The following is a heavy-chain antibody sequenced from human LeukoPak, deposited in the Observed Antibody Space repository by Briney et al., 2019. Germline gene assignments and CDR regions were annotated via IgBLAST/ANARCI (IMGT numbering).Heavy chain of an antibody. CDR3: ARERAPIAVAGNAGALDI. CDR2: INPSGGST. J-gene: IGHJ3*02. Sequence: ASVKVSCKASGYTFTSYYMHWVRQAPGQGLEWMGIINPSGGSTSYAQKFQGRVTMTRDTSTSTVYMELSSLRSEDTAVYYCARERAPIAVAGNAGALDIWGQGTMVTVSS. D-gene: IGHD6-19*01. V-gene: IGHV1-46*01. CDR1: GYTFTSYY.